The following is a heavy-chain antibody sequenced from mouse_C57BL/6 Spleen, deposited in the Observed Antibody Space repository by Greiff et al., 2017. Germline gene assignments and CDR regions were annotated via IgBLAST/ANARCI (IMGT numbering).Heavy chain of an antibody. CDR3: ARSPNVPDYYGSSPFV. D-gene: IGHD1-1*01. V-gene: IGHV14-2*01. J-gene: IGHJ1*03. CDR1: GFNIKDYY. Sequence: DVQLQESGAELVKPGASVKLSCTASGFNIKDYYMHWVKQRPEQGLEWIGRIDPEDGDTKYAPKFQGKATITADTSSNTAYLQLSSLTSEDTAVYYCARSPNVPDYYGSSPFVWGTGTTVTVSS. CDR2: IDPEDGDT.